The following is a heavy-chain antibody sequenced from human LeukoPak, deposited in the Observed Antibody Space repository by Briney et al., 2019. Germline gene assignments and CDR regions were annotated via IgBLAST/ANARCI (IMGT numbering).Heavy chain of an antibody. Sequence: GGSLRLSCAASGFTFSSYAMSWVRHAPGEGLEWVSAISDSGGTTYYADSVKGRFTISRDNSKNTLYLQMNSLRAEDTAVYYCAKGSTFSGDFDYWGQGTLVTVSS. CDR3: AKGSTFSGDFDY. J-gene: IGHJ4*02. V-gene: IGHV3-23*01. D-gene: IGHD5/OR15-5a*01. CDR2: ISDSGGTT. CDR1: GFTFSSYA.